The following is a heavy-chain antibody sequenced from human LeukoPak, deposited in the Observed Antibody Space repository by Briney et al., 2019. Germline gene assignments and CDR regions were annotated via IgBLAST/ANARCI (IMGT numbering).Heavy chain of an antibody. CDR3: ARAGGVIKPLDY. CDR1: GFSFSNYA. CDR2: ISYDGSNK. J-gene: IGHJ4*02. Sequence: GRSLRLSCAASGFSFSNYAMHWVRQAPGKGLEWVTLISYDGSNKYYADSVKGRFTISRDNSKNTLFLQMNSLRAEDTAVFYCARAGGVIKPLDYWGQGTLVTVSS. V-gene: IGHV3-30-3*01. D-gene: IGHD2/OR15-2a*01.